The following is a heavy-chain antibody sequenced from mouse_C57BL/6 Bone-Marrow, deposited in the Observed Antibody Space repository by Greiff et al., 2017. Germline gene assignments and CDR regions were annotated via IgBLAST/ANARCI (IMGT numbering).Heavy chain of an antibody. V-gene: IGHV5-4*01. CDR1: GFTFSSYA. CDR2: ISDGGSYT. CDR3: ARDRGAWFAY. Sequence: EVQRVESGGGLVKPGGSLKLSCAASGFTFSSYAMSWVRQTPEKRLEWVATISDGGSYTYYPDNVKGRFTISRDNAKNNLYLQMSHLKSEDTAMYYCARDRGAWFAYWGQGTLVTVSA. J-gene: IGHJ3*01.